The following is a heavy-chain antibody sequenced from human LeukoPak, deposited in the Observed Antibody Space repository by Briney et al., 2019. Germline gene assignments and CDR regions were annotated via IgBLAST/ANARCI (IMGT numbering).Heavy chain of an antibody. Sequence: ASVKVSCKASGYTFTSYGISWVRQAPGQGLEWMGWISAYNGNTNYAQKLQGRVTMTTDTSTSTAYMELRSLRSDDTAVYYCARKWGYCSGGSCYSHFDYWGQGTLVTVSS. CDR2: ISAYNGNT. D-gene: IGHD2-15*01. CDR3: ARKWGYCSGGSCYSHFDY. J-gene: IGHJ4*02. V-gene: IGHV1-18*01. CDR1: GYTFTSYG.